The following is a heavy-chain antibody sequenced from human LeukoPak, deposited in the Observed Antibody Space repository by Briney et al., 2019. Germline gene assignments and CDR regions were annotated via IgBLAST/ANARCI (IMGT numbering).Heavy chain of an antibody. V-gene: IGHV4-34*01. Sequence: SETLSLTCAVYGGSFSGYYWSWIRQPPGKGLEWIGEINHSGSTNYNPSLKSRVTISVDTSKNQFSLKLSSVTAADTAVYYCARQLYCGGDCYSDLYWYFDLWGRGTLVTVSS. CDR2: INHSGST. CDR1: GGSFSGYY. CDR3: ARQLYCGGDCYSDLYWYFDL. J-gene: IGHJ2*01. D-gene: IGHD2-21*02.